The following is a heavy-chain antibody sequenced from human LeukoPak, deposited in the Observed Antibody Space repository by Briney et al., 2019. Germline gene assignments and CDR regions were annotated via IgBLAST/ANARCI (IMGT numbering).Heavy chain of an antibody. CDR2: ISTSSSSK. V-gene: IGHV3-21*01. D-gene: IGHD3-9*01. CDR1: GFTFSSYR. J-gene: IGHJ4*02. CDR3: ARWDDLFLIDF. Sequence: PGGSLRLSCAVSGFTFSSYRMSWVRQAPGKGLEWVSSISTSSSSKYYADSVKGRFTVSRDNAKNSLDLQMNSLRAEDTAVYYCARWDDLFLIDFWGQGILVTVSS.